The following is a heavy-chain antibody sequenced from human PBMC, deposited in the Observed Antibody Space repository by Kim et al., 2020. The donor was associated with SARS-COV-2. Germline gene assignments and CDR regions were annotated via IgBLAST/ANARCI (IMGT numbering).Heavy chain of an antibody. CDR3: ARDQLARRDYYYYYGMDV. V-gene: IGHV3-30*01. Sequence: KGRFTISRDNSKNTLYLQMNSLRAEDTAVYYCARDQLARRDYYYYYGMDVWGQGTTVTVSS. J-gene: IGHJ6*02. D-gene: IGHD1-1*01.